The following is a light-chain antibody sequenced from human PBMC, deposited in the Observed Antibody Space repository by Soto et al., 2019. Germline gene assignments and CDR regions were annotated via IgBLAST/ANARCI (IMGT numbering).Light chain of an antibody. CDR1: SGHSGYI. V-gene: IGLV4-60*02. CDR3: ETWDSKNQV. J-gene: IGLJ2*01. Sequence: QTVVTQSSSASASLGSSVKLTCTLSSGHSGYIVAWHQQQPGKAPRYSMKVEGSGSYNKGSGVPDRFSGSSSGADRYLTISNLQFEDEADYYCETWDSKNQVFGGGTKVTVL. CDR2: VEGSGSY.